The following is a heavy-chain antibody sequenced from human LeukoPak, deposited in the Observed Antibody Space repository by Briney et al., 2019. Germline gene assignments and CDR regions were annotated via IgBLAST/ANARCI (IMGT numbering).Heavy chain of an antibody. D-gene: IGHD1-26*01. CDR3: ASTYWSSGSYLVLDY. V-gene: IGHV4-61*02. CDR2: IYTSGST. J-gene: IGHJ4*02. CDR1: GGSISSSRYY. Sequence: PSETLSLTCTVSGGSISSSRYYWGWIRQPAGKRLEWIGRIYTSGSTNYNPSLKSRVTISVDTSKNQFSLKLSSVTAADTAVYYCASTYWSSGSYLVLDYWGQGTLVTVSS.